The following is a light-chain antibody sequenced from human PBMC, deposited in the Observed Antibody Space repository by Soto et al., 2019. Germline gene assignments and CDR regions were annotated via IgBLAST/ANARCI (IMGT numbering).Light chain of an antibody. J-gene: IGLJ3*02. V-gene: IGLV1-40*01. CDR3: QSYDSSLSGSV. CDR2: GNS. CDR1: SSNIGAGYD. Sequence: QSVLTQPPSVSGAPGQRVTISCTGSSSNIGAGYDVHWYQQFPGTAPKHLISGNSNRPSGVPDRFSGSKSGTSASLAITGLQAEDEADYYCQSYDSSLSGSVFGGGTQLTVL.